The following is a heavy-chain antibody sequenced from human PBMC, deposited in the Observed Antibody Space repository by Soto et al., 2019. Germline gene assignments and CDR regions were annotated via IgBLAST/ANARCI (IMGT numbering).Heavy chain of an antibody. J-gene: IGHJ4*02. CDR2: IYAGTIT. CDR3: ARIPYDNSGTIFDY. Sequence: VGSLRLSCAVSGITVSSYYMSWVRQAAGKGLEWVSVIYAGTITYYADSVKGRFTIYRDNSKNTLNLEMNSLRVEDTAVYYCARIPYDNSGTIFDYWGQGTLVTVSS. V-gene: IGHV3-53*01. CDR1: GITVSSYY. D-gene: IGHD3-22*01.